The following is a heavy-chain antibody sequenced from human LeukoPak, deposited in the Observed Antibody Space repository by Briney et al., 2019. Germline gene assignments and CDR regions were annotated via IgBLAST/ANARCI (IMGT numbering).Heavy chain of an antibody. CDR1: GGSISSGDYY. D-gene: IGHD2-2*02. J-gene: IGHJ4*02. CDR2: IYYSGST. V-gene: IGHV4-30-4*01. Sequence: PSETLSLTCTVSGGSISSGDYYWSWIRQPPGKGLEWIGYIYYSGSTYYNPSLKSRVLISIDRSKNQFSLNLSSVTAADTAVYYCARGPPTPYCSSTSCYSDYWGQGTLVTVSS. CDR3: ARGPPTPYCSSTSCYSDY.